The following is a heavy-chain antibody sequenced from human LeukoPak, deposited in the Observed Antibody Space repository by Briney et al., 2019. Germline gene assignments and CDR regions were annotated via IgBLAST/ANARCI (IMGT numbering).Heavy chain of an antibody. CDR1: GFTFSSYS. Sequence: GGSLRLSCAASGFTFSSYSMNWVRQAPGKGLEWVSSISSSSSYIYYADSVKGRFTISRDNAKNSLYLQMNSLRTEDTALYYCAKGERWLFDYWGQGTLVTVSS. V-gene: IGHV3-21*04. D-gene: IGHD5-24*01. CDR3: AKGERWLFDY. J-gene: IGHJ4*02. CDR2: ISSSSSYI.